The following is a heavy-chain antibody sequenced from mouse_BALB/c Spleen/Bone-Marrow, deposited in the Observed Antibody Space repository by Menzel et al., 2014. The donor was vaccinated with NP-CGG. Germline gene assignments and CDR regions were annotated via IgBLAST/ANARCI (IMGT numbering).Heavy chain of an antibody. D-gene: IGHD2-1*01. CDR1: GFTSIDYY. J-gene: IGHJ4*01. Sequence: EVKLVESGGGLVQPGGSLRLSCEASGFTSIDYYMTWVRQPPGKALEWLGFIRNRANGYTTEYSASVKGRFTISRDISQSIFYLQMNTLRAEDSATHYCARETGYAYGNFAMDYWGQGTSVTVSS. CDR3: ARETGYAYGNFAMDY. V-gene: IGHV7-3*02. CDR2: IRNRANGYTT.